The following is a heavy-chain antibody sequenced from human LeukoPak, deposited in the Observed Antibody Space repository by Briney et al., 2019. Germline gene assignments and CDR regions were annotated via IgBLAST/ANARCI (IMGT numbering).Heavy chain of an antibody. CDR2: ISAYTGDT. Sequence: ASVKVSCKASGYTFTSYGINWGRQAPGQGLEWMGWISAYTGDTNYEQKLQGKVTMTKDTSTSTAYMELRSLRSDDTAVYYCARSGRFGELLPFDPWGQGTLVTVSS. V-gene: IGHV1-18*04. D-gene: IGHD3-10*01. CDR1: GYTFTSYG. J-gene: IGHJ5*02. CDR3: ARSGRFGELLPFDP.